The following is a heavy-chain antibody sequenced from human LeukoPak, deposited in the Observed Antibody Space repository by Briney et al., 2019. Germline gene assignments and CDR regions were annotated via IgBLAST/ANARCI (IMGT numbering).Heavy chain of an antibody. Sequence: ASVKVSCKASGYTFTGYYMHWVRQAPGQGLEWMGRINPNSGGTNYAQKFQGRVTMTRDTSISTAYMELSRLRSDDTAVYYFAPWGSYYSGMDVWAQGTPVTVSS. CDR3: APWGSYYSGMDV. J-gene: IGHJ6*02. CDR2: INPNSGGT. D-gene: IGHD3-16*01. V-gene: IGHV1-2*06. CDR1: GYTFTGYY.